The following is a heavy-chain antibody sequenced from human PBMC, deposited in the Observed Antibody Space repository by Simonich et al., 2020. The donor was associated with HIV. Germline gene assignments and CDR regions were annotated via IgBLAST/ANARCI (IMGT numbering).Heavy chain of an antibody. J-gene: IGHJ3*02. CDR1: GGSLSTYY. V-gene: IGHV4-34*01. Sequence: QVQLQQWGAGLLKSSETLSLTCAIYGGSLSTYYWNWFRPPPGKGLAWIGEIDHRGSTNYNPSLKSRVTISVDTAKNQFSLKLTSVTAADTAVYYCARQSGYVDAFDTWGQGTMVTVSS. CDR2: IDHRGST. CDR3: ARQSGYVDAFDT. D-gene: IGHD5-12*01.